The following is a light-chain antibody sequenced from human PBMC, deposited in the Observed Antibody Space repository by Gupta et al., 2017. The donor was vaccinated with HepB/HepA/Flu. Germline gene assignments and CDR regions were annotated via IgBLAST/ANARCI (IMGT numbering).Light chain of an antibody. CDR2: AAS. CDR1: QSINDY. J-gene: IGKJ2*01. Sequence: IQMTQSPSSLPASVGDRVTITCWASQSINDYLNWYQQKPGEAPKLLIYAASNLQSGVPSRFSASASGTDFTLTISGLQPEDFAIYYCQETYSAPPFTFGQGTKLEI. V-gene: IGKV1-39*01. CDR3: QETYSAPPFT.